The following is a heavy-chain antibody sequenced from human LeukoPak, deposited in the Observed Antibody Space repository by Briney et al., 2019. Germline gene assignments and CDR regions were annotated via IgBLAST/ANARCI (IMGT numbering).Heavy chain of an antibody. D-gene: IGHD6-25*01. J-gene: IGHJ4*02. V-gene: IGHV4-59*01. Sequence: SETLSLTCTVSGGSISSYYWSWIRQPPGKGLEWIANIYHTGSTNYNPSLSSRVTISIDTAKNQFSLKLTSVTAADTAVYYCARRGRDSSGWQDYLWGQGTLVTVSS. CDR3: ARRGRDSSGWQDYL. CDR1: GGSISSYY. CDR2: IYHTGST.